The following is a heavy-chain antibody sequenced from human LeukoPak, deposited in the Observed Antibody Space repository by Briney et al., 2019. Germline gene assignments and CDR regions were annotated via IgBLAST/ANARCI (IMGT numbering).Heavy chain of an antibody. CDR1: GFTFSSYG. V-gene: IGHV3-30*03. J-gene: IGHJ4*02. Sequence: GGSLRLSCAASGFTFSSYGMHWVRQAPGKGLEWMAVISYDGSNKYYADSVKGRFTISRDNSKNTLYLQMNSLRAEDTAVYYCGGGAPGSGSPRFDYWGQGTLVTVSS. CDR2: ISYDGSNK. CDR3: GGGAPGSGSPRFDY. D-gene: IGHD3-10*01.